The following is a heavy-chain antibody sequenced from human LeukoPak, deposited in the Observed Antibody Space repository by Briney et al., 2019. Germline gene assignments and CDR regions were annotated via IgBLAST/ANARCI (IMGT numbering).Heavy chain of an antibody. CDR1: GFTFDTYT. V-gene: IGHV3-74*01. J-gene: IGHJ2*01. Sequence: GGSLRLSCEASGFTFDTYTVNWVRQVPGKGLVWVSQIKFDGSLASYADSVKGRFTISRDNAKNTLYLQMNSLGTEDTAVYYCVTGHYDSRMYFDLWGRGTLVTVSS. CDR3: VTGHYDSRMYFDL. D-gene: IGHD3-16*01. CDR2: IKFDGSLA.